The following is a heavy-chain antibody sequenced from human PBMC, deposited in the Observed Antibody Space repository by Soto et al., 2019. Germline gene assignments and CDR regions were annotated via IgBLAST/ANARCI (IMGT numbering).Heavy chain of an antibody. V-gene: IGHV5-51*01. Sequence: GESLKISCKGSGYSFTSYWIGWVRQMPGKGLGWMGIIYPGDSDTRYSPSFQGQVTISADKSISTAYLQWSSLKASDTSMYYCARHWGGDRYDILTGYYYSGMDVWGQGTTVTVSS. D-gene: IGHD3-9*01. CDR2: IYPGDSDT. J-gene: IGHJ6*02. CDR1: GYSFTSYW. CDR3: ARHWGGDRYDILTGYYYSGMDV.